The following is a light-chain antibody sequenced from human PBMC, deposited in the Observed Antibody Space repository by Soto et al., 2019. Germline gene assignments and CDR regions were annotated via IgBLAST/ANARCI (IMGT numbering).Light chain of an antibody. J-gene: IGKJ1*01. V-gene: IGKV3-20*01. CDR2: DAS. Sequence: EIVLTQSPGTLSLSPGERATLSCRASQSVSSSYLAWYQQKPGQAPRLLIYDASSRATGIPDRFSGSGSGTEFTLTISRLEPEDFAVYYCQQYGSSPRTFGQGTKEEIK. CDR3: QQYGSSPRT. CDR1: QSVSSSY.